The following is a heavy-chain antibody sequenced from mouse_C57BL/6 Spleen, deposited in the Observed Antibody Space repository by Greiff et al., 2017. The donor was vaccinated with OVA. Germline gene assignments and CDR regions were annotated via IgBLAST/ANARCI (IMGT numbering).Heavy chain of an antibody. J-gene: IGHJ2*01. CDR1: GYTFTSYW. CDR2: IDPSDSYT. Sequence: VQLQQPGAELVKPGASVKLSCKASGYTFTSYWMQWVKQRPGQGLEWIGEIDPSDSYTNYNQKFKGKATLTVDTSSRTAYMQLSSLTSEDSAVYYCARRDYSNSWGQGTTLTVSS. V-gene: IGHV1-50*01. D-gene: IGHD2-5*01. CDR3: ARRDYSNS.